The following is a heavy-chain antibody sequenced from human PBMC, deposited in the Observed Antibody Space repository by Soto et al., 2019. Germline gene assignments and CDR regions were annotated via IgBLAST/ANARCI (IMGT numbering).Heavy chain of an antibody. CDR2: ISYSGTT. J-gene: IGHJ4*02. Sequence: SETLSLTCTVSGDSISGYYWTWIRQPPGKGLEWIGYISYSGTTNYNPSLKSRVTISVDTSNNQFSLKLSSVTAADTAVYYCARENSSSSGSYWGQGTLVTVSS. D-gene: IGHD6-6*01. CDR1: GDSISGYY. V-gene: IGHV4-59*12. CDR3: ARENSSSSGSY.